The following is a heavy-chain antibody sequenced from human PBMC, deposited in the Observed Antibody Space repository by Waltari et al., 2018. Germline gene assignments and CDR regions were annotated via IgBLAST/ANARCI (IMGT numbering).Heavy chain of an antibody. V-gene: IGHV1-69*13. CDR1: GCTFISYA. Sequence: QVQLVQSWAAVKKPGSSVKVSCKASGCTFISYAINWIRQAPVQVLEWMGRTITIFGTAKYAKNFQGRVTITADKSTSKAYMELSSLRSEDTAVYSCARGRLGLTGPFLSPFDYWGQGTLVTVSS. CDR3: ARGRLGLTGPFLSPFDY. CDR2: TITIFGTA. D-gene: IGHD3-16*01. J-gene: IGHJ4*02.